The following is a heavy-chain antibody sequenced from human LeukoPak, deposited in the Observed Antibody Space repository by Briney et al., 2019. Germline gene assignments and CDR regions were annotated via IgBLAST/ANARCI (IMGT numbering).Heavy chain of an antibody. CDR3: AKNYYDSSGYLFDY. D-gene: IGHD3-22*01. V-gene: IGHV3-30*02. Sequence: PGGSLRLSCAASGFTFSSYGMHWVRQAPGKGLEWVAFMRYDGSNKYYADSVKGRFTISRDNSKNTLYLQMNSLRAEDTAVYYCAKNYYDSSGYLFDYWGQGTLVTVSS. CDR1: GFTFSSYG. J-gene: IGHJ4*02. CDR2: MRYDGSNK.